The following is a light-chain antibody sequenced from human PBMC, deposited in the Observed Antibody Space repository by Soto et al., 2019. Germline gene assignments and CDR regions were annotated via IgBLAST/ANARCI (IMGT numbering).Light chain of an antibody. Sequence: IQLTQSPSSLSASVGDRVTITCRASQDIAIYLAWYQQKPGEAPKLLIYAASTLYGGVPSRFSGSGSGTDFALTSTGLQAEDFATYYCQQLRMYPSTFGGGTKVEIK. CDR3: QQLRMYPST. J-gene: IGKJ4*01. V-gene: IGKV1-9*01. CDR2: AAS. CDR1: QDIAIY.